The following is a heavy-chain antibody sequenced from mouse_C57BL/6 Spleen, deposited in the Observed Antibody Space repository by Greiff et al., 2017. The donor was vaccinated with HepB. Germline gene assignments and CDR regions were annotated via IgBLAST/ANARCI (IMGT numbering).Heavy chain of an antibody. Sequence: VKLKESGPGLVAPSQRLSITCTVSGFSLTSYGVHWVRQPPGKGLEWLVVIWSDGSTTYNSALKSRLSISKDNSKSQVFLKMNSLQTDDTAMYYCARNGGDDYPYFDYWGQGTTLTVSS. V-gene: IGHV2-6*02. J-gene: IGHJ2*01. CDR3: ARNGGDDYPYFDY. CDR2: IWSDGST. D-gene: IGHD2-4*01. CDR1: GFSLTSYG.